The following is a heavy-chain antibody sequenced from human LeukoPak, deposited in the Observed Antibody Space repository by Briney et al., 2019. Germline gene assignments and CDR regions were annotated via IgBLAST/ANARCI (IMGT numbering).Heavy chain of an antibody. Sequence: GGSLRLSCAASGFTFSSYTMSWVRQAPGKGPEWVSTIGGSASGTFYADSVKGRFTISRDNSKNTLYLQMNSLRAEDTAVYYCAKGRGWFYGMDVWGQGTTVTVSS. CDR3: AKGRGWFYGMDV. CDR1: GFTFSSYT. CDR2: IGGSASGT. V-gene: IGHV3-23*01. J-gene: IGHJ6*02. D-gene: IGHD2-15*01.